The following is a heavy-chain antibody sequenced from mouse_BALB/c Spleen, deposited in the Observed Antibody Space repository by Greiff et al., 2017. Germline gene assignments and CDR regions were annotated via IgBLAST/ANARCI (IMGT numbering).Heavy chain of an antibody. CDR3: AREVHYYGFYCYFDV. Sequence: QVQLQQSGPGLVQPSQSLSITCTVSGFSLTSYGVHWVRQSPGKGLEWLGVIWSGGSTDYNAAFISRLSISKDNSKSQVFFKMNSLQATDTAIYYCAREVHYYGFYCYFDVWGAGTTVTVSS. J-gene: IGHJ1*01. CDR1: GFSLTSYG. D-gene: IGHD1-2*01. V-gene: IGHV2-2*02. CDR2: IWSGGST.